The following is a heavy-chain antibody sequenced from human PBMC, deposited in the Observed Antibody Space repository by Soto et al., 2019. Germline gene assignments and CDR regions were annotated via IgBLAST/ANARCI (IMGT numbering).Heavy chain of an antibody. CDR3: ARDTFQYYDILTGYLFIYYYYGMDV. CDR2: IWYDGSNK. V-gene: IGHV3-33*01. D-gene: IGHD3-9*01. Sequence: PGGSLRLSCAASGFTFSSYGMHWVRQAPGKGLEWVAVIWYDGSNKYYADSVKGRFTISRDNSKNTLYLQMNSLRAEDTAVYYCARDTFQYYDILTGYLFIYYYYGMDVWGQGTTVTVSS. CDR1: GFTFSSYG. J-gene: IGHJ6*02.